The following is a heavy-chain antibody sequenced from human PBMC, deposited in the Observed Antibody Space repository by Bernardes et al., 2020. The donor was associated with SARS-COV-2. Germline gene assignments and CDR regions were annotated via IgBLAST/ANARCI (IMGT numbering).Heavy chain of an antibody. J-gene: IGHJ3*02. Sequence: SETLSLTCTVSGGSISSYYWSWIRQPPGKGLEWIGYIYYSGSTNYNPSLKSRVTISVDTSKNQFSLKLSSVTAADPPVYYCARPGSGYSPDAFDIWGQGTLFTFSS. CDR3: ARPGSGYSPDAFDI. CDR1: GGSISSYY. D-gene: IGHD3-22*01. CDR2: IYYSGST. V-gene: IGHV4-59*08.